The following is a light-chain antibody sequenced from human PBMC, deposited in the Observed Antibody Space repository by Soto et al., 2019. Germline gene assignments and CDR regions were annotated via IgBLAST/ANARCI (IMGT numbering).Light chain of an antibody. CDR1: SSDVGGYNY. CDR2: EVS. V-gene: IGLV2-14*01. J-gene: IGLJ3*02. Sequence: QSALTQPASVSGSPGQSITISCTGTSSDVGGYNYVSWYQQHPGKAPKLMIYEVSNRLSGVSNRFSGSKSGNTASLTISGLQAEAEADYYCSSYTSSSTRVFGGGTKLTVL. CDR3: SSYTSSSTRV.